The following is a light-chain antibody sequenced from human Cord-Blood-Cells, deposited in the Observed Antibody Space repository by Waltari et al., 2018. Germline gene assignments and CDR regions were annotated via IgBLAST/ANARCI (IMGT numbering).Light chain of an antibody. J-gene: IGLJ1*01. Sequence: QSALTQPPSASASPGQSVTIPCPGTSSDVGGYNYAPWYQQHPGKAPKLMIYEVSKRPSGVPDRFSGSKSGNTASLTVSGLQAEDEADYYCSSYAGSNNYVFGTGTKVTVL. CDR2: EVS. V-gene: IGLV2-8*01. CDR1: SSDVGGYNY. CDR3: SSYAGSNNYV.